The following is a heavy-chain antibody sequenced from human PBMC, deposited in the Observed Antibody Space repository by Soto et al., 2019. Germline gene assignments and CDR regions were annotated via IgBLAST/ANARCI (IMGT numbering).Heavy chain of an antibody. V-gene: IGHV1-69*08. CDR2: IIPILGIA. Sequence: QVQLVQSGAEVKKPGSSVKVSCKASGGTFSSYTISWVRQAPGQGLEWMGRIIPILGIANYAQKFQGRVTIXXDKSTSTAYMELSSLRSEDTAVYYCARDSSGWYGGWGQGTLVTVSS. J-gene: IGHJ4*02. CDR1: GGTFSSYT. D-gene: IGHD6-19*01. CDR3: ARDSSGWYGG.